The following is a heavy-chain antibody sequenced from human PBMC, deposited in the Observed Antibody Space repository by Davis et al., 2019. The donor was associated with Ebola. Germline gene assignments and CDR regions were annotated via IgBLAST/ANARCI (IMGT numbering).Heavy chain of an antibody. CDR1: GFSFSNYA. V-gene: IGHV3-23*01. Sequence: GESLKISCAASGFSFSNYAMNWVRQAPGKGLEWVSTVTTNADATFYAVSVKGRFTISRDNSKNTLYLQMNSLRADDTALYYCARDSVAGNGIYDAYDIWGQGTMVTVSS. J-gene: IGHJ3*02. CDR3: ARDSVAGNGIYDAYDI. CDR2: VTTNADAT. D-gene: IGHD6-19*01.